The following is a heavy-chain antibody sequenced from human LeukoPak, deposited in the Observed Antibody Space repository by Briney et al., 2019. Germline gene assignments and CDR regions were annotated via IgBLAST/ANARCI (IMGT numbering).Heavy chain of an antibody. CDR3: ARPHAGCGGDCYYFDY. CDR1: GFTFDDYA. V-gene: IGHV3-30-3*01. CDR2: ISYDGSNK. J-gene: IGHJ4*02. D-gene: IGHD2-21*02. Sequence: GGSLRLSCAASGFTFDDYAMHWVRQAPGKGLEWVAVISYDGSNKYYADSVKGRFTISRDNSKNTLYLQMNSLRAEDTAVYYCARPHAGCGGDCYYFDYWGQGTLVTVSS.